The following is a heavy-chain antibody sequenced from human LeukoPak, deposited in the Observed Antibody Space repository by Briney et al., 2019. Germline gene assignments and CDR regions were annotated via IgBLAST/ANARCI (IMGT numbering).Heavy chain of an antibody. J-gene: IGHJ4*02. CDR1: GYTFTSYG. D-gene: IGHD3-16*02. CDR3: AREGQYDYVWGSYRYYFDY. V-gene: IGHV1-18*01. CDR2: ISAYNGNT. Sequence: GASVKVSCKASGYTFTSYGISWVRRAPGQGLEWMGWISAYNGNTNYAQKLQGRVTMTTDTSTSTAYMELRGLRSDDTAVYYCAREGQYDYVWGSYRYYFDYWGQGTLVTVSS.